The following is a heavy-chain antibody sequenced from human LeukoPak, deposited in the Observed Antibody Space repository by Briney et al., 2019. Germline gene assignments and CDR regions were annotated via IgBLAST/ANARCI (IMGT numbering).Heavy chain of an antibody. J-gene: IGHJ6*03. Sequence: GGSLRLSCTVSGFTVSSNSMSWVRQAPGKGLEWVSFIYSDNTHYSDSVKGRFTISRDNSKNSLYLQMNSLRAEDTALYYCARDRGLERNYYYYMDVWGKGTTVTVSS. CDR1: GFTVSSNS. D-gene: IGHD1-1*01. CDR2: IYSDNT. V-gene: IGHV3-53*01. CDR3: ARDRGLERNYYYYMDV.